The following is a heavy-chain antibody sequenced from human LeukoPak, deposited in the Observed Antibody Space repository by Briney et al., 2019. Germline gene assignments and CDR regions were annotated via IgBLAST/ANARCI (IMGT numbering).Heavy chain of an antibody. CDR1: GGTFSSYA. J-gene: IGHJ4*02. D-gene: IGHD3-10*01. V-gene: IGHV1-69*13. CDR2: IIPIFGTA. CDR3: AKAHYGSGSYSYFDY. Sequence: ASVKVSCKASGGTFSSYAISWVRQAPGQGLEWMGGIIPIFGTANYAQKFQGRVTITADESTSTAYMELSSLRSEDTAVYYCAKAHYGSGSYSYFDYWGQGTLVTVSS.